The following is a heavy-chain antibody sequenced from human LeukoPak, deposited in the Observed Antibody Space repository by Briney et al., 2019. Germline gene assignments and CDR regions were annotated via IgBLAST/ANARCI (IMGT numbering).Heavy chain of an antibody. V-gene: IGHV4-34*01. Sequence: SETLSLTCAVDGGSFNGYYWSWIRQPPGKGLEWIGEINHSGSTNYNPSLKSRVTISVDTSKNQFSLKLSSVTAADTAVYYCARAWAVAGKPRLDYWGQGTLVTISS. J-gene: IGHJ4*02. D-gene: IGHD6-19*01. CDR2: INHSGST. CDR1: GGSFNGYY. CDR3: ARAWAVAGKPRLDY.